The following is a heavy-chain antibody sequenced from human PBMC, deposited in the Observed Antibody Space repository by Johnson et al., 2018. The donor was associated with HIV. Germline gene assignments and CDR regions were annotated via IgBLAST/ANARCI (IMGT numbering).Heavy chain of an antibody. D-gene: IGHD3-10*01. V-gene: IGHV3-30*18. CDR2: ISYNGSNK. Sequence: QVQLVESGGGVVQPGKSLRLSCAASGFTFSSYGMHWVRQAPGKGLEWVAVISYNGSNKYYADSVKGRLTISRDNSKNTLYVQMNSLRGEDTAVYYCAKSTQANIFRESGPYGAFDVWGQGTMVTVSS. CDR1: GFTFSSYG. CDR3: AKSTQANIFRESGPYGAFDV. J-gene: IGHJ3*01.